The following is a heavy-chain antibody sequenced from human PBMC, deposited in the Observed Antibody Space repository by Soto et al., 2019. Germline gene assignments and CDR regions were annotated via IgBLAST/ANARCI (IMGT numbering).Heavy chain of an antibody. J-gene: IGHJ4*02. V-gene: IGHV1-2*02. D-gene: IGHD1-26*01. CDR3: ARGVAWELLHGDGY. CDR1: GYTFTGYY. Sequence: QVQLVQSGAEVKKPGASVKVSCKASGYTFTGYYMHWVRQAPGQGLEWMGWINPNSGGTNYAQKVQIKVTMTRDTSISTADMELSELRSDDTAVYYCARGVAWELLHGDGYWGQGTPVTVSS. CDR2: INPNSGGT.